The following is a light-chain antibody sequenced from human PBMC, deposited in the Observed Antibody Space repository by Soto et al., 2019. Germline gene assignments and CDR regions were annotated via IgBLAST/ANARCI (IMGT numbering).Light chain of an antibody. CDR2: DNN. CDR1: SSNIGNNY. CDR3: GTWDSSLSAVV. J-gene: IGLJ2*01. V-gene: IGLV1-51*01. Sequence: QSVLTQPPSVSAAPGQKVTISCSGRSSNIGNNYVSWYQQLPGTAPKLLIYDNNKRPSGIPDRFSGSKSGTSATLGITGLQSGDKADYYCGTWDSSLSAVVFGGGTKLTVL.